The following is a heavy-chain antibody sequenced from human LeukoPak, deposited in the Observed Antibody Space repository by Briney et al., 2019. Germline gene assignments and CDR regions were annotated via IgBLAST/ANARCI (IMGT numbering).Heavy chain of an antibody. V-gene: IGHV4-39*01. CDR1: GDSISSSTSSTTYY. J-gene: IGHJ4*02. CDR2: ITYSGAT. Sequence: ASETLSLTCTVSGDSISSSTSSTTYYWGCIRQPPGKGLEWIGSITYSGATHYNESLKSRVTISVDTSRNQFSLRLSSVTAADTAVYFCARHGGRYNWSPSDWGQGTLVTVSS. D-gene: IGHD1-20*01. CDR3: ARHGGRYNWSPSD.